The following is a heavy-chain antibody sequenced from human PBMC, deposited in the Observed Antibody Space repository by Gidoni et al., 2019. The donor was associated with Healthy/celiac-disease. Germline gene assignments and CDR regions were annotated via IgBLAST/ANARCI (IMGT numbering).Heavy chain of an antibody. Sequence: QVQLVESGGGVVQPGRSLRLSCAASGSPFSSYTMHWVRQAPGKGLEWVAVVSYDGSKKYYADSVKGRFTISRDNSKNTLYLQMNSLRAEDTAVYYCARRAASLDAFDIWGQGTMVTVSS. CDR2: VSYDGSKK. J-gene: IGHJ3*02. CDR1: GSPFSSYT. V-gene: IGHV3-30-3*01. CDR3: ARRAASLDAFDI. D-gene: IGHD6-13*01.